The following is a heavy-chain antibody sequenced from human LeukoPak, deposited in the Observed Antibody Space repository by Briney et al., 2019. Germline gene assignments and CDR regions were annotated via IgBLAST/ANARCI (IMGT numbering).Heavy chain of an antibody. D-gene: IGHD6-13*01. CDR2: IYYSGNT. J-gene: IGHJ4*02. V-gene: IGHV4-39*01. CDR3: ARGARSSSWYVPYYFDY. CDR1: GVSISSSNSY. Sequence: SETLSLTCTVSGVSISSSNSYWGWIRQPPGKGLEWIGSIYYSGNTYYNASLKSQVSISIDTSKNQFSLRLTSVTAADTAVYYCARGARSSSWYVPYYFDYWGQGTLVTVSS.